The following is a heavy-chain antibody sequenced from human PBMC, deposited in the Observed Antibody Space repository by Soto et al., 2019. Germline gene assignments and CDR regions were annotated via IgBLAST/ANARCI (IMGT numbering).Heavy chain of an antibody. CDR3: ASGASRWSPYVFDS. Sequence: QAQVVQSGAEVRKPGSSVKLSCKASEGTFNSYGIAWVRQAPGQGLEWMGGIIPYYNTLNYAQKFQDRVTVTADDSTNTFYMGLSSLRADDTAVYFCASGASRWSPYVFDSWAQETLVTVSS. D-gene: IGHD6-13*01. V-gene: IGHV1-69*01. CDR2: IIPYYNTL. J-gene: IGHJ4*02. CDR1: EGTFNSYG.